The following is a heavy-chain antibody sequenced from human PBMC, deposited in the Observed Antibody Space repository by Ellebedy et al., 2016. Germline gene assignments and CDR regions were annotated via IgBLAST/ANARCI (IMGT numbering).Heavy chain of an antibody. J-gene: IGHJ2*01. CDR3: ARRSKDIVVVPAAMTYWYFDL. V-gene: IGHV4-34*01. Sequence: SETLSLTXAVYGGSFSGYYWSWIRQPPGKGLEWIGEINHSGSTNYNPSLKSRVTISVDTSKNQFSLKLSSVTAADTAVYYCARRSKDIVVVPAAMTYWYFDLWGRGTLVTVSS. CDR2: INHSGST. CDR1: GGSFSGYY. D-gene: IGHD2-2*01.